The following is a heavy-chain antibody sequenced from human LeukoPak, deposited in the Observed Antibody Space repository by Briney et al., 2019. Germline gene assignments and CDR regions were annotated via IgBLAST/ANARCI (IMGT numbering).Heavy chain of an antibody. V-gene: IGHV4-61*08. Sequence: SETLSLTCTVSGGSISSGGYYWSWIRQPPGKGLEWIGYIYYSGSTKYNPSLKSRVTISVDTSKNQFSLKLSSVTAADTAVYYCARSAPKRHLRWFENWFDPWGQGTLVTVSS. CDR3: ARSAPKRHLRWFENWFDP. CDR2: IYYSGST. D-gene: IGHD4-23*01. J-gene: IGHJ5*02. CDR1: GGSISSGGYY.